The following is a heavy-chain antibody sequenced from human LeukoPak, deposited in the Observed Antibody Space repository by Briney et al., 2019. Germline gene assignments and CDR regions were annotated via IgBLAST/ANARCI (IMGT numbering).Heavy chain of an antibody. Sequence: ASVRVSCKASGYNFTGYYLHWVRQAPGQGLEWMGWINPNSGTTNYAQKFQGRVTMTRDASISTIYMDLSSLRSDDTAIYYCTRHNYQFVLDCWGQGTLVTVSS. D-gene: IGHD6-6*01. V-gene: IGHV1-2*02. CDR3: TRHNYQFVLDC. CDR2: INPNSGTT. J-gene: IGHJ4*02. CDR1: GYNFTGYY.